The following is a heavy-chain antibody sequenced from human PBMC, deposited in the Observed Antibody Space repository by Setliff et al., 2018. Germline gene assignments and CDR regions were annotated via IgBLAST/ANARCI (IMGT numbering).Heavy chain of an antibody. J-gene: IGHJ6*03. V-gene: IGHV3-21*01. CDR1: GISSYT. CDR3: AGRLGASTRYYYAYMDV. Sequence: GGSLRLSCAASGISSYTMSWVRQAPGKGLEWVASISSSSGHIYHAASVRGRFTISRDNTKNSLYLQMDSLRVEDTAVYYCAGRLGASTRYYYAYMDVWGKGTTVTVSS. CDR2: ISSSSGHI. D-gene: IGHD3-16*01.